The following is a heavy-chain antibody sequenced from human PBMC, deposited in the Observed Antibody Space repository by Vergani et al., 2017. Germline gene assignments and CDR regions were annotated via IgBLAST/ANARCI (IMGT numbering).Heavy chain of an antibody. J-gene: IGHJ3*02. Sequence: EVQLLESGGDLVQPGGSLRLSCAASGSTFNHYAMNWVRQAPGKGLEWVSGISGSGGSTYYAGSVKGRFTISRDSSKNTLYLQMNSLRAEDTAVYYCARDYYGSTPSCLDIWGQGTMVTVSS. CDR3: ARDYYGSTPSCLDI. D-gene: IGHD3-10*01. CDR1: GSTFNHYA. CDR2: ISGSGGST. V-gene: IGHV3-23*01.